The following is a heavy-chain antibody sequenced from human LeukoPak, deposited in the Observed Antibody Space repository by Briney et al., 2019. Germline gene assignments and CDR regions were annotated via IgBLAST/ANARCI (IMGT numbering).Heavy chain of an antibody. V-gene: IGHV4-4*09. Sequence: SETLSLTCTVSGGSISSYYWSWIRQPPGKGLEWIGYIYTSGSTNYNPSLKSRVTISVDTSQNQFSLKLSSVTAADTAVYYCARRYSSSWYGAFDIWGQGTMVTVSS. CDR1: GGSISSYY. J-gene: IGHJ3*02. CDR2: IYTSGST. CDR3: ARRYSSSWYGAFDI. D-gene: IGHD6-13*01.